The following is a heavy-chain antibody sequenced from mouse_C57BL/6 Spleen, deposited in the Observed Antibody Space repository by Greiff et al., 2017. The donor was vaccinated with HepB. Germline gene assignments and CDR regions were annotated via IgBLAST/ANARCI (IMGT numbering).Heavy chain of an antibody. Sequence: VKLVESGPELVKPGASVKISCKASGYAFSSSWMNWVKQRPGKGLEWIGRIYPGDGDTNYNGKFKGKATLTADKSSSTAYMQLSSLTSEDSAVYFCATTDYGNYGWYFDVWGTGTTVTVSS. V-gene: IGHV1-82*01. CDR3: ATTDYGNYGWYFDV. D-gene: IGHD2-1*01. CDR1: GYAFSSSW. J-gene: IGHJ1*03. CDR2: IYPGDGDT.